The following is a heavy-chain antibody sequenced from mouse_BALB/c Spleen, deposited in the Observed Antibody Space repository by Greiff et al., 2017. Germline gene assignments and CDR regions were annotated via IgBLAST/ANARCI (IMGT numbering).Heavy chain of an antibody. J-gene: IGHJ2*01. V-gene: IGHV5-12-1*01. CDR1: GFAFSSYD. CDR2: ISSGGGST. Sequence: EVQRVESGGGLVKPGGSLKLSCAASGFAFSSYDMSWVRQTPEKRLEWVAYISSGGGSTYYPDTVKGRFTISRDNAKNTLYLQMSSLKSEDTAMYYCARHCTLDYWGQGTTLTVSS. CDR3: ARHCTLDY.